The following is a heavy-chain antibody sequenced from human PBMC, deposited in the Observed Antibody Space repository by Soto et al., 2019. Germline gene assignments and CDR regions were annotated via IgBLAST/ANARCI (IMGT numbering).Heavy chain of an antibody. D-gene: IGHD2-21*02. CDR2: MNPNSGNT. J-gene: IGHJ5*02. CDR1: GYTFTSYD. Sequence: QVPLVQSGPEVKKPGASVKVSCKASGYTFTSYDINWVRQATGQGLEWMGWMNPNSGNTGYAQKFQGRVTMTRNTYISTAYMELSSLRSEDTAVYYCSRERRSYCGGDCSSGWFDPWGQGTLVTVSS. V-gene: IGHV1-8*01. CDR3: SRERRSYCGGDCSSGWFDP.